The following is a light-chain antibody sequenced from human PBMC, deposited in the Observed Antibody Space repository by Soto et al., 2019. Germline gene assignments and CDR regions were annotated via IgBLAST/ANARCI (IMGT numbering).Light chain of an antibody. CDR1: QAIRSD. CDR2: AAS. V-gene: IGKV1-6*01. CDR3: LQLYNYPRT. J-gene: IGKJ1*01. Sequence: AIQMTQSPSSLSASVGDRVTITCRASQAIRSDLAWYQQKPGMAPKFLIFAASNLQRGVPARFSGSGSGTDFTLNISSLQPEDFATYYCLQLYNYPRTFGQGTKV.